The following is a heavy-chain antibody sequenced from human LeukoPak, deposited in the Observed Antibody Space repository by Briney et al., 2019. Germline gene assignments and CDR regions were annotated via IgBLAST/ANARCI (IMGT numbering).Heavy chain of an antibody. J-gene: IGHJ4*02. CDR1: GYTFTSYG. Sequence: ASVKVSCKASGYTFTSYGISWVRQAPGQGLEWMGWINPNSGGTNYAQKFQGRVTMTRDTSISTAYMELSRLRSDDTAVYYCARGIRYGMAAFDYWGQGTLVTVSS. V-gene: IGHV1-2*02. D-gene: IGHD5-24*01. CDR2: INPNSGGT. CDR3: ARGIRYGMAAFDY.